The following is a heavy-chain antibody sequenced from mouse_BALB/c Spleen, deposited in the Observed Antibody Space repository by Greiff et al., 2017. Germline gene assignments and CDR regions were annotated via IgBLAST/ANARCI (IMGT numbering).Heavy chain of an antibody. Sequence: EVQLVESGPGLVKPSQSLSLTCSVTGYSITSGYYWNWIRQFPGNKLEWMGYISYDGSNNYNPSLKNRISITRDTSKNQFFLKLNSVTTEDTATYYCARVMGYWGQGTSVTVSS. J-gene: IGHJ4*01. V-gene: IGHV3-6*02. CDR1: GYSITSGYY. CDR3: ARVMGY. CDR2: ISYDGSN.